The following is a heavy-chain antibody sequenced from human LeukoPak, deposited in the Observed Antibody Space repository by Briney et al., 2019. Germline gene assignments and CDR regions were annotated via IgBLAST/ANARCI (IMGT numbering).Heavy chain of an antibody. V-gene: IGHV3-23*01. Sequence: GGSLRLSCAASGFTFSNYGMNWVRQAPGKGLEWVSGITGNGGTTYYADSVKGRFTISRDNAKNSLYLQMNSLRAEDTAVYYCARPTVTHSFNAFDIWGQGTMVTVSS. CDR3: ARPTVTHSFNAFDI. CDR2: ITGNGGTT. J-gene: IGHJ3*02. D-gene: IGHD4-17*01. CDR1: GFTFSNYG.